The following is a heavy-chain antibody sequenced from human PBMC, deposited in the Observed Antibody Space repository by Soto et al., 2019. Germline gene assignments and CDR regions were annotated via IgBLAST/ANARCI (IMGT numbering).Heavy chain of an antibody. CDR1: GGSISSGGYY. CDR3: ARFKPRHSNHANRYQFDY. V-gene: IGHV4-31*03. D-gene: IGHD4-4*01. Sequence: SETLSLTCTVSGGSISSGGYYWSWIRQHPGKGLEWIGYIYYSGSTYYNPSLKSRVTISVDTSKNQFSLKLSSVTAADTAVYYCARFKPRHSNHANRYQFDYWGQGTLVTVS. CDR2: IYYSGST. J-gene: IGHJ4*02.